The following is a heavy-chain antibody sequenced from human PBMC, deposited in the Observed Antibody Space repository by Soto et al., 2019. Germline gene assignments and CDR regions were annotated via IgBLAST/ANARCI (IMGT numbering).Heavy chain of an antibody. V-gene: IGHV4-4*07. CDR3: ARDLYPSGGGMGY. Sequence: QVQLQESGPGLVKPSETLSLTCIVSGGSFSSYYWTWIRQPAGKGLEWIGRIYFSGSHDYNPSLRGRVTMSLDTSKNHFSLKLNSVTAADSAVYYCARDLYPSGGGMGYWGQGALVSVSS. J-gene: IGHJ4*02. CDR2: IYFSGSH. CDR1: GGSFSSYY. D-gene: IGHD6-25*01.